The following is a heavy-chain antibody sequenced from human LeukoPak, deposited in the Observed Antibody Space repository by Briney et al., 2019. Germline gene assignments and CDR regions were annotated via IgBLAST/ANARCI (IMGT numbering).Heavy chain of an antibody. CDR2: TGTASDT. D-gene: IGHD3-10*01. V-gene: IGHV3-13*01. CDR1: GFTFSSFD. Sequence: GGSLRLSCAASGFTFSSFDMHWVRQPPGQGLEWVSTTGTASDTYYPGSVEGRFTLSRDNAKNSLYLQMNSLRAEDTAVYYCARDTYYYGSGSPDGHYYYGMDVWGQGTTVTVSS. CDR3: ARDTYYYGSGSPDGHYYYGMDV. J-gene: IGHJ6*02.